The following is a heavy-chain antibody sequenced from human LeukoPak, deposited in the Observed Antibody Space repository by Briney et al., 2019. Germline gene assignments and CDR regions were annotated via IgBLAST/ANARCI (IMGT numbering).Heavy chain of an antibody. V-gene: IGHV3-53*01. CDR3: ARGDGYINY. CDR2: IYSSGST. CDR1: GFTFSSYA. D-gene: IGHD5-24*01. Sequence: PGGSLRLSCAASGFTFSSYAVSWVRQAPGKGLEWVSVIYSSGSTYYADSVKGRFTISRDNSKNTLYLQMNSLRAEDTAVYYCARGDGYINYWGQGTLVTVSS. J-gene: IGHJ4*02.